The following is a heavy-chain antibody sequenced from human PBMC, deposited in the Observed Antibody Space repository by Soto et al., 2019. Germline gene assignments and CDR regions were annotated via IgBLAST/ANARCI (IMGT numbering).Heavy chain of an antibody. D-gene: IGHD3-3*01. J-gene: IGHJ6*04. CDR2: INPNSGGT. V-gene: IGHV1-2*02. CDR3: ATLRFSYDICSGYSYGIGG. Sequence: ASVKVSCKASGYTFTGYYMHWVRQAPGQGPEWMGWINPNSGGTNYAQKFQGRVTMTRVTSISTAYMELSRPRSDDTAVYYCATLRFSYDICSGYSYGIGGWGRGTTVA. CDR1: GYTFTGYY.